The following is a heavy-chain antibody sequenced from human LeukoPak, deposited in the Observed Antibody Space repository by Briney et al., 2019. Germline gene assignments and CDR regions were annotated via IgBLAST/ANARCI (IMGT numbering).Heavy chain of an antibody. J-gene: IGHJ4*02. Sequence: ASVTVSCKASGYTFTSYYMHWVRQAPGQGLEWMGIINPSGGSTSYAQKFQDRVTMTRDTSTSTDFMELRSLRSEDTAVYYCARVEGGLGPDYWGQGTLVTVSS. D-gene: IGHD7-27*01. CDR1: GYTFTSYY. CDR3: ARVEGGLGPDY. CDR2: INPSGGST. V-gene: IGHV1-46*01.